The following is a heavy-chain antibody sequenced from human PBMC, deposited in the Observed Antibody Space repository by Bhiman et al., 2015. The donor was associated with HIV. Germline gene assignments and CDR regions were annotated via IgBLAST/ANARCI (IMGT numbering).Heavy chain of an antibody. CDR1: GFTFSNYW. CDR3: ARDFRSVGANDAFDI. CDR2: IKQDGSEK. D-gene: IGHD1-26*01. Sequence: EGQLVESGGGLVQRGGSLRLSCAASGFTFSNYWMSWVRQAPGKGLEWAANIKQDGSEKYYVDSVKGRFIISRDNAKNSLYLQMNSLRAEDTAVYYCARDFRSVGANDAFDIWGQGDNGHRLF. J-gene: IGHJ3*02. V-gene: IGHV3-7*01.